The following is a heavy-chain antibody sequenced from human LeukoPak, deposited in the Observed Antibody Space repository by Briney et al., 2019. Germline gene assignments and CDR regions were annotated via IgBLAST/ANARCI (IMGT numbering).Heavy chain of an antibody. J-gene: IGHJ4*02. CDR3: ARVSYYYGSGTQRGSYYFDY. Sequence: GGSLRLSCAASGFTFSSYWMSWVRQAPGKGLEWVANIKQDGSEKYYVDSVKGRFTISRDNAKNSLYLQMNSLRAEDTAVYYCARVSYYYGSGTQRGSYYFDYWGQGTLVTVSS. CDR2: IKQDGSEK. CDR1: GFTFSSYW. V-gene: IGHV3-7*01. D-gene: IGHD3-10*01.